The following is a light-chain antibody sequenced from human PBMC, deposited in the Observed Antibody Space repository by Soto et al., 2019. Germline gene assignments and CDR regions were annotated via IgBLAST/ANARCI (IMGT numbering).Light chain of an antibody. Sequence: QSVLTQPASVSGSPGQSITVSCSGISSDFGVSNYVSWYQQHPGKAPRLIIFDVNNRPAGVSPRFSGSKSGDTASLTISGLQAEDEADYYCSSYAGSSNVFGTGTKVTVL. CDR2: DVN. CDR3: SSYAGSSNV. CDR1: SSDFGVSNY. J-gene: IGLJ1*01. V-gene: IGLV2-14*03.